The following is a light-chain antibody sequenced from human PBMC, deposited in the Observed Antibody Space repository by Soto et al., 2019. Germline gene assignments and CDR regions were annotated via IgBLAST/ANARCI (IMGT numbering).Light chain of an antibody. CDR3: QQYGSSPPYRT. V-gene: IGKV3-20*01. CDR2: GAS. J-gene: IGKJ1*01. CDR1: QSVSSSY. Sequence: ELVLTQSPGTLSLSPGERATLSCRASQSVSSSYLAWYQQKPAQAPRLLIYGASSRATGIPDRFSGSGSGTDFTLTISRLEPEDFAVYYCQQYGSSPPYRTFGQGTKVEIK.